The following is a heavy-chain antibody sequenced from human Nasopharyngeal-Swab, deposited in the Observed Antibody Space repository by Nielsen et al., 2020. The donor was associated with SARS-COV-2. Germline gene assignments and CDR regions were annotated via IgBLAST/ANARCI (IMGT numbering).Heavy chain of an antibody. CDR3: AKSLGQLLELFTYDILTGYYSDAFDI. V-gene: IGHV3-23*01. CDR2: ISGSGGST. D-gene: IGHD3-9*01. Sequence: GESLKISCAASGFTFSSYAMSWVRQAPGKGLEWVSAISGSGGSTYYADSVKGRFTISRDNSKNTLYLQMNGLRAEDTAVYYCAKSLGQLLELFTYDILTGYYSDAFDIWGQGTMVTVSS. CDR1: GFTFSSYA. J-gene: IGHJ3*02.